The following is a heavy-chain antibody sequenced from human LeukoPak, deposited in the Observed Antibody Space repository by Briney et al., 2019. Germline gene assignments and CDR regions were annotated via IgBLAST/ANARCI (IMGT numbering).Heavy chain of an antibody. D-gene: IGHD3-3*01. Sequence: PSETLSLTCTVSGGSISSYYWSWIRQPAGKGLEWIGRIYTSGSTNYNPSLKSRVTMSVDTSKNQFSLKLSPVTAADTAVYYCARVARITIFGVVFNWFDPWGQGTLVTVSS. CDR2: IYTSGST. V-gene: IGHV4-4*07. CDR3: ARVARITIFGVVFNWFDP. CDR1: GGSISSYY. J-gene: IGHJ5*02.